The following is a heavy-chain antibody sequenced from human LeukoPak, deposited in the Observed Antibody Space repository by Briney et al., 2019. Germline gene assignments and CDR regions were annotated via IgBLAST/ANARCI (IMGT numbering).Heavy chain of an antibody. Sequence: SGGSLRLSCAASGFTFSSYWMSWVRQAPGKGLEWVANIKQDGSEKYYVDSVKGRFTISRDNAKNSLYLQMNSLRAEDTAVYYCASAHGTGAYYFDYWGQGTLVTVSS. D-gene: IGHD3-10*01. CDR2: IKQDGSEK. J-gene: IGHJ4*02. CDR1: GFTFSSYW. V-gene: IGHV3-7*01. CDR3: ASAHGTGAYYFDY.